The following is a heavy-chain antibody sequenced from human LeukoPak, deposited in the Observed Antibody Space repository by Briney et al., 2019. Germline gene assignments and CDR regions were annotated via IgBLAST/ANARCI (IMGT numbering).Heavy chain of an antibody. V-gene: IGHV1-46*01. Sequence: ASVKVSCKASGYTFTSYYMHWVRQAPGQGLEWMGIINPSGGSTSYAQKFQGRVTMTRDMSTSTVYMELSSLRSEDTAVYYCARVGDYYDSSGYYFVGLGAFDIWGQGTMVTVSS. CDR2: INPSGGST. J-gene: IGHJ3*02. CDR1: GYTFTSYY. D-gene: IGHD3-22*01. CDR3: ARVGDYYDSSGYYFVGLGAFDI.